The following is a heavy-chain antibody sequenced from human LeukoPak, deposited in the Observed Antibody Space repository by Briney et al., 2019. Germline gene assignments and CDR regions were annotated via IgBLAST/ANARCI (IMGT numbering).Heavy chain of an antibody. CDR3: ARERLFGSYYDY. V-gene: IGHV3-30-3*01. J-gene: IGHJ4*02. CDR2: TSSDESHR. CDR1: GFTFSSYW. Sequence: GGSLRLSCAASGFTFSSYWMSWVRQAPGKGLEWVAVTSSDESHRYYAESVEGRFTISRDNSKNVLYLQMNNLGLEDTALYYCARERLFGSYYDYWGQGTLVAVSS. D-gene: IGHD3-22*01.